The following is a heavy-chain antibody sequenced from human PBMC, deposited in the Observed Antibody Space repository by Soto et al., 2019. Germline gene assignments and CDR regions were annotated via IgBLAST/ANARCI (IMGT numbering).Heavy chain of an antibody. Sequence: GASVKVSCKASGGTFSSYAISWVRQAPGQGLEWMGGIIPIFGTANYAQKFQGRVTITADESTSTAYMELSSLRSEDTAVYYCSGQGYYYDSSGSNWLDYWGQGTLVTVSS. V-gene: IGHV1-69*13. CDR3: SGQGYYYDSSGSNWLDY. D-gene: IGHD3-22*01. CDR2: IIPIFGTA. J-gene: IGHJ5*01. CDR1: GGTFSSYA.